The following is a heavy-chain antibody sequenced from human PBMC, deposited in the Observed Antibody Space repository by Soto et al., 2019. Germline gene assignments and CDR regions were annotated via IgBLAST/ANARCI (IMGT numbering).Heavy chain of an antibody. J-gene: IGHJ5*02. D-gene: IGHD6-19*01. V-gene: IGHV1-18*01. Sequence: QVQLVQSGAEVKKPGASVKVSCKASGYTFTSYGISWVRQAPGQGLEWMGWISAYNGNTNYAQKLQGRVTMTTDTSPSRAYMGLGSLRSDDTAVYYCAGLRGGVAGTWDWFDPWGQGTLVTVSS. CDR2: ISAYNGNT. CDR1: GYTFTSYG. CDR3: AGLRGGVAGTWDWFDP.